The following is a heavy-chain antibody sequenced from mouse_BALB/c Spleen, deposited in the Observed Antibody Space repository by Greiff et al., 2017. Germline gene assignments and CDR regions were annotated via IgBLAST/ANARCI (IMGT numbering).Heavy chain of an antibody. V-gene: IGHV1S137*01. D-gene: IGHD2-4*01. J-gene: IGHJ3*01. CDR1: GYTFTDYA. Sequence: QVQLQQSGAELVRPGVSVKISCKGSGYTFTDYAMHWVKQSHAKSLEWIGVISTYYGDASYNQKFKGKATMTVDKSSSTAYMELARLTSEDSAIYYGARSYYDYDGSWFAYWGQGTLVTVSA. CDR3: ARSYYDYDGSWFAY. CDR2: ISTYYGDA.